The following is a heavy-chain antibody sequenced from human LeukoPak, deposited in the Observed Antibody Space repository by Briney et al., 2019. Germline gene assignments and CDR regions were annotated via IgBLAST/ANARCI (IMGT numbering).Heavy chain of an antibody. Sequence: GGSLRLSCAASGFTFSNYVMSWVRQAPGKGLEWVSAISTYGGTTYYTDSVKGRFTISRDNSKNTLYLQMNSLRAEDTAVYYCATSTVTTFQHHYHYMDVWGKGTTVTVSS. CDR1: GFTFSNYV. V-gene: IGHV3-23*01. CDR2: ISTYGGTT. CDR3: ATSTVTTFQHHYHYMDV. J-gene: IGHJ6*03. D-gene: IGHD4-17*01.